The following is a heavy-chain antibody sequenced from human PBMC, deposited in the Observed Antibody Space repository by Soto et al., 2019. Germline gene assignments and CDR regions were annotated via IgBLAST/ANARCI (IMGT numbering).Heavy chain of an antibody. CDR1: GFTVSSNY. CDR3: ARCPPTGYSWYYFDY. J-gene: IGHJ4*02. CDR2: IYSGGST. D-gene: IGHD1-1*01. V-gene: IGHV3-53*01. Sequence: EVQLVESGGGLIQPGGSLRLSCAASGFTVSSNYMSWVRQAPGKGLEWVSVIYSGGSTYYADSVKGRFTISRDNSKNTLYLQMNSLRAEDTAVYYCARCPPTGYSWYYFDYWGQGTLVTVSS.